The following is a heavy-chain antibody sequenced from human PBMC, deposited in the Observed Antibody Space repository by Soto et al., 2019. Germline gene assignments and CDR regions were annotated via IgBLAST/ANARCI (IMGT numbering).Heavy chain of an antibody. CDR3: AREETAWPLAYGLDV. D-gene: IGHD2-21*02. J-gene: IGHJ6*02. CDR2: ISTRSDI. Sequence: PGGSLRLSCAASGFTFSGYSMNWVRQAPGKGLEWVASISTRSDIYYADSVKGRFTISSDNAKNSVSLQMNSLRAEDTAVYYCAREETAWPLAYGLDVWGQGTTVTVSS. V-gene: IGHV3-21*01. CDR1: GFTFSGYS.